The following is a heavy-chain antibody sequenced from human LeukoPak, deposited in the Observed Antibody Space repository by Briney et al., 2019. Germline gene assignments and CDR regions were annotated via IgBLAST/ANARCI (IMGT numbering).Heavy chain of an antibody. CDR2: IKPNSGGT. V-gene: IGHV1-2*02. CDR1: GYTFTGHS. D-gene: IGHD3-9*01. Sequence: EASVKVSCKASGYTFTGHSMYWVRQAPGQGLEWMGWIKPNSGGTNYAQKFQGRVTMTRDTSISTAYMELSRLRSDDTAVYYCARGPHGRIYDILTGFDYWGQGTLVTVSS. J-gene: IGHJ4*02. CDR3: ARGPHGRIYDILTGFDY.